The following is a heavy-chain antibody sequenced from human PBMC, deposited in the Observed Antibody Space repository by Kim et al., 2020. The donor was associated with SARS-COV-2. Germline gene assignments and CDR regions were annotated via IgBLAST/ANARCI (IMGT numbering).Heavy chain of an antibody. CDR1: GFTFSNDW. CDR2: ISTNTDGGST. D-gene: IGHD4-17*01. Sequence: GGSLRLSCAASGFTFSNDWMSWVRQAPGKGLEWVARISTNTDGGSTEDSVKGRVTVSISSADYKMTLHLKINSLKDEATYEYSCTTDARLFTTMTSFWY. V-gene: IGHV3-15*01. CDR3: TTDARLFTTMTSFWY. J-gene: IGHJ2*01.